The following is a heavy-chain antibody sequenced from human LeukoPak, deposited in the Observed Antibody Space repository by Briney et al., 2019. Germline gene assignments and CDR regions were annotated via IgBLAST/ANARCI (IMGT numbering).Heavy chain of an antibody. J-gene: IGHJ4*02. D-gene: IGHD2-15*01. Sequence: ASVKVSCKVSRYTLTELFMHWVRQAPGKGLEWMGGFDPEDGETIYAQKLQGRVTMTEDTSTDTAYMELSSLRSEDTAVYYCATPDPAHISCYNYWGQGTLLTVSS. CDR2: FDPEDGET. V-gene: IGHV1-24*01. CDR3: ATPDPAHISCYNY. CDR1: RYTLTELF.